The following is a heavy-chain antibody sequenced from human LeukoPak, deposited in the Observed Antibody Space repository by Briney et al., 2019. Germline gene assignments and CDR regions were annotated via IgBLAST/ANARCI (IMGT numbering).Heavy chain of an antibody. CDR2: IDPVDSHT. Sequence: GESLKISCQASGYSFTSSWIGWARQMPGRGLEWMGRIDPVDSHTDYNPSFQGHVTISVDKAINTVYLQWGSLEASDSAMYYCARGRGWVDYWGQGALVTVSS. V-gene: IGHV5-10-1*01. CDR3: ARGRGWVDY. CDR1: GYSFTSSW. J-gene: IGHJ4*02. D-gene: IGHD6-19*01.